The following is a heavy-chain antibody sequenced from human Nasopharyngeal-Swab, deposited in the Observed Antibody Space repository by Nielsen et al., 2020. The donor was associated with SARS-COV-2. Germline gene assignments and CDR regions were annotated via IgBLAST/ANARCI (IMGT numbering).Heavy chain of an antibody. Sequence: GGSLRLSCAASGFTVSSNYMSWVRQAPGKGLEWVSAISGSGGSTYYADSVKGRFTISRDNSKNTLYLQMNSLRAEDTAVYYCAKDFVGQQTYYYYGMDVWGQGTTVTVSS. J-gene: IGHJ6*02. CDR3: AKDFVGQQTYYYYGMDV. CDR2: ISGSGGST. D-gene: IGHD6-13*01. CDR1: GFTVSSNY. V-gene: IGHV3-23*01.